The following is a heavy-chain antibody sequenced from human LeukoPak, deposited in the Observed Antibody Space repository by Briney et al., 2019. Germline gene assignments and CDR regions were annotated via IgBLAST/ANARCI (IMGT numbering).Heavy chain of an antibody. CDR2: IYYSGST. V-gene: IGHV4-59*01. CDR1: GGSISSYY. J-gene: IGHJ3*02. CDR3: ARDRQLADAFDI. D-gene: IGHD6-6*01. Sequence: SETLSPTCTVSGGSISSYYWSWIRQPPGKGLEWIGYIYYSGSTNYNPSLKSRVTISVDTSKNQFSLKLSSVTAADTAVYYCARDRQLADAFDIWGQGTMVTVSS.